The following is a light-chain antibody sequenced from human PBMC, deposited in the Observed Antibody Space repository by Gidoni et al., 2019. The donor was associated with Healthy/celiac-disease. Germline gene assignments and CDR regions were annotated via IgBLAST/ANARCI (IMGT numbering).Light chain of an antibody. J-gene: IGKJ1*01. CDR1: QGISNY. CDR2: AAS. CDR3: LQHNSYPLT. Sequence: DIKMPQSPSAMSASVGDRVTITFRASQGISNYLAWYQQKPGKVPKSLIYAASSLQSGVPSRFSGSGSGTEFTLTSSSLQPEDFATYYCLQHNSYPLTFGQGTKVEIK. V-gene: IGKV1-17*03.